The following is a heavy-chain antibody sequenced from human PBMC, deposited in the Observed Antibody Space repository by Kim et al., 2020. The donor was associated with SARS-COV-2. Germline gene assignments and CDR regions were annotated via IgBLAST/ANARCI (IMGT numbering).Heavy chain of an antibody. CDR2: ISYDGRVQ. CDR1: GFIFNNYA. V-gene: IGHV3-30*04. CDR3: AIDPLRGPPDYFDF. J-gene: IGHJ4*02. Sequence: GGSLRLSCAASGFIFNNYAMHWVRQTPGKGLEWVAVISYDGRVQYEADSVKGRFTISRDDSRSTVDLQMSSLRPEDTAVYFCAIDPLRGPPDYFDFWGQGILVTVSS.